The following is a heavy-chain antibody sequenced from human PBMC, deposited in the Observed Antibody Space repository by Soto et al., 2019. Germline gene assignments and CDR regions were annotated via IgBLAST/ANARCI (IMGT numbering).Heavy chain of an antibody. V-gene: IGHV4-4*02. CDR1: GGSISSSNW. J-gene: IGHJ4*02. Sequence: SETLSLTCAVSGGSISSSNWWSWVRQPPGKGLEWIGEIYHSGSTNYNPSLKSRVTISVDKSKNQFSLKLSSVTAADTAVYYCARLKIRFLEWSPIYYFDYWGQGTLVTVSS. CDR2: IYHSGST. CDR3: ARLKIRFLEWSPIYYFDY. D-gene: IGHD3-3*01.